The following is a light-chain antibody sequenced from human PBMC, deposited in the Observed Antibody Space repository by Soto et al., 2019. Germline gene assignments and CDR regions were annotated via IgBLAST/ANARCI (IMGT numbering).Light chain of an antibody. CDR1: QSISSW. J-gene: IGKJ1*01. Sequence: DIQMTQSPSTLSASVGDRVTITCRASQSISSWLAWYQQKPGKAPKLLIYKASSLESGVPSRFSGSGSATEFTLTISSLQPDDFATYYCQQYTTYPWTFGQGTRW. CDR3: QQYTTYPWT. CDR2: KAS. V-gene: IGKV1-5*03.